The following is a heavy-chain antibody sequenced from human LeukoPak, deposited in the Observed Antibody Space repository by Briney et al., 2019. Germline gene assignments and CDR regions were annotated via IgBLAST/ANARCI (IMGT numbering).Heavy chain of an antibody. CDR1: GGTFSSYA. Sequence: ASVKVSRKASGGTFSSYAISWVRQAPGQGLEWMGRIIPIFGIANYAQKFQGRVTITADKSTSTAYMELSSLRSEDTAVYYCASFNSDIVVVPAAMTGMDVWGQGTTVTVSS. V-gene: IGHV1-69*04. CDR2: IIPIFGIA. J-gene: IGHJ6*02. CDR3: ASFNSDIVVVPAAMTGMDV. D-gene: IGHD2-2*01.